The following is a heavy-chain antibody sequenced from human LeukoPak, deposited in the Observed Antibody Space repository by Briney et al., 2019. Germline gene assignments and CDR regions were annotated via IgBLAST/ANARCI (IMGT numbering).Heavy chain of an antibody. D-gene: IGHD2-2*01. Sequence: GGSLRLSCAASGFTVSSNYMSWVRQAPGKGLEWVSVIYSGGRTYYSDSVKGRFTIYRDNSKNTLYLQMNSLRAEDTAVYYYARDLMGCSSTSCYEQFDYWGQGTLVTVSS. J-gene: IGHJ4*02. CDR3: ARDLMGCSSTSCYEQFDY. V-gene: IGHV3-53*05. CDR1: GFTVSSNY. CDR2: IYSGGRT.